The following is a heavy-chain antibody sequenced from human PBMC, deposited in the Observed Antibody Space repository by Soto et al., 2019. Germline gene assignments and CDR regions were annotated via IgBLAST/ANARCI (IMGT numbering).Heavy chain of an antibody. Sequence: QLQLQESGPGLVKPSETLSLTCTVSGGSISTSGHYWGWIRQPPGKGLEWIATIYYTGSTYHNPSLKSRVTISVDTSNNQYSLKLTCVAAAYTAVYYCARRRGFCSGDTCYPFDSWGQGTLVSVSS. D-gene: IGHD2-15*01. J-gene: IGHJ4*02. CDR3: ARRRGFCSGDTCYPFDS. V-gene: IGHV4-39*01. CDR2: IYYTGST. CDR1: GGSISTSGHY.